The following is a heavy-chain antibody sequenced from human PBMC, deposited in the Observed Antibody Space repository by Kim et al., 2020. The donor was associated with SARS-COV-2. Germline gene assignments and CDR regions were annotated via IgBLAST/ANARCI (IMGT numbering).Heavy chain of an antibody. J-gene: IGHJ3*02. D-gene: IGHD3-10*01. CDR1: GFTFSNYA. Sequence: GGSLRLSCAASGFTFSNYAMHWVRQAPGKGLEWVAFISYDGSNKYYADSVKGRFTISRDNSKNTLYLQMNSLRAEDTAVYYCARDRITMVRGVPIDDAFDIWGQGTRVTVSS. CDR3: ARDRITMVRGVPIDDAFDI. V-gene: IGHV3-30-3*01. CDR2: ISYDGSNK.